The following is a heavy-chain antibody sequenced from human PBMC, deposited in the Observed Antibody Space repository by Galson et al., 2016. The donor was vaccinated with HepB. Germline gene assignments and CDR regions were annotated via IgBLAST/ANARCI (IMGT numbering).Heavy chain of an antibody. D-gene: IGHD3-22*01. J-gene: IGHJ5*02. CDR1: GFTFSSYG. Sequence: SLRLSCAASGFTFSSYGMHWVRQAPGKGLEWVAVIWYDGSNKYYADSVKGRFTISRDNSKNTLYLQMNSLRAEDTAVYYCAKAADYYDSSGYYYLNWFDPRGQGTLVTVSS. V-gene: IGHV3-33*06. CDR3: AKAADYYDSSGYYYLNWFDP. CDR2: IWYDGSNK.